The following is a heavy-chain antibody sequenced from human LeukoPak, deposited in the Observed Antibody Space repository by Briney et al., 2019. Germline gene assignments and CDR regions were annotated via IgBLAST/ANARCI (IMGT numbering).Heavy chain of an antibody. CDR3: ATHILHDYMVERGKLYYYGMDV. V-gene: IGHV4-31*03. D-gene: IGHD4-11*01. CDR2: IFYSGST. J-gene: IGHJ6*02. CDR1: GGSISSGGYY. Sequence: PSETLSLTCTVSGGSISSGGYYWSWIRQHPGKGLEWIGYIFYSGSTYYNPSLKGRVIISVDTSKNQFSLKLSSVTAADTAVYYCATHILHDYMVERGKLYYYGMDVWGQGTTVTVSS.